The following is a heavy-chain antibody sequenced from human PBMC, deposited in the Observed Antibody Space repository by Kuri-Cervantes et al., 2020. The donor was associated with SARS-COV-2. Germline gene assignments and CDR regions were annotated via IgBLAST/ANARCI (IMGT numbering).Heavy chain of an antibody. V-gene: IGHV2-70*11. CDR2: IDWDDDK. CDR3: ARIEGYCSSSSCYRGYYYYGMDV. CDR1: GFSFGTSRVC. D-gene: IGHD2-2*02. J-gene: IGHJ6*02. Sequence: SGPTLVKPTQTLTLTCTFSGFSFGTSRVCVSWIRQPPGKPLEWLARIDWDDDKYYSTSLRTRLTISKDTSKSQVVLTMTNMDPVDTATYYCARIEGYCSSSSCYRGYYYYGMDVWGQGTTVTVSS.